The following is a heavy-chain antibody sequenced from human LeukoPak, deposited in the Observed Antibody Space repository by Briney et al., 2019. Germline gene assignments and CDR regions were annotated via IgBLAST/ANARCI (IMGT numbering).Heavy chain of an antibody. V-gene: IGHV1-18*01. Sequence: ASVKVSCKASGYTFTSYGISWVRQAPGQGLEWMGWISAYNGNTNYAQKLQGRVTMTTDTSTSTAYMELRSLRSEDTAVYYCAIWKSGIQLWLGAFDIWGQGTMVTVSS. CDR2: ISAYNGNT. D-gene: IGHD5-18*01. J-gene: IGHJ3*02. CDR3: AIWKSGIQLWLGAFDI. CDR1: GYTFTSYG.